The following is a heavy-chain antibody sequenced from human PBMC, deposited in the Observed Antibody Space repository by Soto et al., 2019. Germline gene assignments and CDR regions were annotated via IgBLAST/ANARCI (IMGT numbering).Heavy chain of an antibody. V-gene: IGHV5-10-1*01. Sequence: GESLKISCKGSGYSFTSYWISWVRQMPGKGLEWMGRIDPSDSYTNYSPSFQGHVTISADKSISTAYLQWSSLKASDTAMYYCARAIAVDPADFDYWGQGTLVTVSS. CDR3: ARAIAVDPADFDY. D-gene: IGHD6-19*01. J-gene: IGHJ4*02. CDR1: GYSFTSYW. CDR2: IDPSDSYT.